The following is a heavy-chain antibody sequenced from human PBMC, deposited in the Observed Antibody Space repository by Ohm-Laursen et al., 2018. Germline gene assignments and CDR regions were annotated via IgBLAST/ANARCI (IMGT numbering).Heavy chain of an antibody. CDR2: INPSGGST. CDR1: GYTFTSYY. CDR3: AREKDPLLWVGESNYYFDY. D-gene: IGHD3-10*01. Sequence: ASVKVSCKASGYTFTSYYMHWVRQAPGQGLEWMGIINPSGGSTSYAQKFQGRVTMTRDTSTTTVYMELSSLRSEDTAVYFCAREKDPLLWVGESNYYFDYWGQGTLVTVSS. J-gene: IGHJ4*02. V-gene: IGHV1-46*01.